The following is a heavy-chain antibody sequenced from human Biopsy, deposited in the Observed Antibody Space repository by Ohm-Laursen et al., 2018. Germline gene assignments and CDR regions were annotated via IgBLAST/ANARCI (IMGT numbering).Heavy chain of an antibody. J-gene: IGHJ4*02. V-gene: IGHV1-18*01. CDR1: GYPFITYG. CDR2: ISAYNGHT. CDR3: ARDPHGEGRDYGSYFDY. Sequence: SSVKVSCKTSGYPFITYGISWVRQAPGQGLEWMGWISAYNGHTKFARKFQDRATMTTDTSTTTAYMDLRSLRSDDTAVYYCARDPHGEGRDYGSYFDYWAREPWSPSPQ. D-gene: IGHD4-17*01.